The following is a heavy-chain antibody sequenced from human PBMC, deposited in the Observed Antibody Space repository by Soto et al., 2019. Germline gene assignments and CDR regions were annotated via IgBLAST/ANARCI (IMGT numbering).Heavy chain of an antibody. J-gene: IGHJ3*02. CDR1: GGSFSGYY. Sequence: QVQLQQWGAGLLKPSETLSLTCAVYGGSFSGYYWSWIRQPPGKGLEWIGEINHSGSTNYNPSLKSRVTISVDTSKNQFSLKLSSVTAADTAVYYCARGYAQGAFDIWGQGTMVTVSS. CDR2: INHSGST. D-gene: IGHD4-17*01. V-gene: IGHV4-34*01. CDR3: ARGYAQGAFDI.